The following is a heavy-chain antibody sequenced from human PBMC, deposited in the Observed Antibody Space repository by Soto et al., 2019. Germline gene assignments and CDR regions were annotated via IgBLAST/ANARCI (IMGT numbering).Heavy chain of an antibody. Sequence: ASVKVSCKASGFTFTSSAVQWVRQARGQRLEWIGWIVVGSGNTNYAQKFQERVTITRDMSTSTAYMELSSLRSEDTAVYYCAADPGAHYGMDVWGQGNTVTVS. CDR1: GFTFTSSA. V-gene: IGHV1-58*01. D-gene: IGHD7-27*01. J-gene: IGHJ6*02. CDR2: IVVGSGNT. CDR3: AADPGAHYGMDV.